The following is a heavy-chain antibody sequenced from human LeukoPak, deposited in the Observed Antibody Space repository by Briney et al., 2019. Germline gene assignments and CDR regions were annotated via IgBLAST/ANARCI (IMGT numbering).Heavy chain of an antibody. Sequence: GGSLRLSCAAAGFTVSDNYMTWVRQAPGKGLEWVSALYSGGSKYYADSVKGRFAISRDESKNTLFLQMSGLRAEDTAVYYCAKSPTLVTTAIHFDYWGQGTLVTVSS. CDR3: AKSPTLVTTAIHFDY. J-gene: IGHJ4*02. CDR1: GFTVSDNY. D-gene: IGHD4-17*01. V-gene: IGHV3-66*01. CDR2: LYSGGSK.